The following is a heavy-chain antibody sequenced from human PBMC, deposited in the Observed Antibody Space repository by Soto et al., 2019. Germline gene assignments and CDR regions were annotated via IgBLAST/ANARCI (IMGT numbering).Heavy chain of an antibody. CDR3: AKDWSSSWYYGMDV. CDR1: GFTFDDYA. CDR2: ISWNSGSI. Sequence: GGSLRLSCAASGFTFDDYAMHWVRQAPGKGLEWVSGISWNSGSIGYADSVKGRFTISRDNAKNSLYLQMNSLRAEDTALYYCAKDWSSSWYYGMDVWGQGTTVTVSS. V-gene: IGHV3-9*01. J-gene: IGHJ6*02. D-gene: IGHD6-6*01.